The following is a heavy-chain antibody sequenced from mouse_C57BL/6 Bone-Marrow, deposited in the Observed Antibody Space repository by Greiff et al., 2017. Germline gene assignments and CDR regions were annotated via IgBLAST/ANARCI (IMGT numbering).Heavy chain of an antibody. CDR1: GYTFTSYW. V-gene: IGHV1-52*01. Sequence: QVQLQQPGAELVRPGSSVKLSCKASGYTFTSYWMHWVKQRPIQGLEWIGNIDPSDSETHYNQKFKDKATLTVDKSSSTAYMQLSSLTSEDSAVYYCARSGYDYDKAWFAYWGQGTLVTVSA. CDR3: ARSGYDYDKAWFAY. J-gene: IGHJ3*01. D-gene: IGHD2-4*01. CDR2: IDPSDSET.